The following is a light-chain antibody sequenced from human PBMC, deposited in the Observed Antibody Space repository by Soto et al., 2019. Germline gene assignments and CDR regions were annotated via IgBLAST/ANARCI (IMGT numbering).Light chain of an antibody. CDR1: SSDVGTYNL. CDR2: EGS. CDR3: CSYVGIGTHVV. Sequence: QSALTQPASVSGSPGQSITISCTGTSSDVGTYNLVSWYQHHPGRAPKLIIYEGSKRPSGVSNRFSGSKSGNTASLTISGLQAEDEADYYCCSYVGIGTHVVFGGGTKVTVL. V-gene: IGLV2-23*01. J-gene: IGLJ2*01.